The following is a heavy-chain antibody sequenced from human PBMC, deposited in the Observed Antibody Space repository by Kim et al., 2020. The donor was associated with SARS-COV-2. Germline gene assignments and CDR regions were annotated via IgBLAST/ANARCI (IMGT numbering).Heavy chain of an antibody. J-gene: IGHJ4*02. CDR2: ISGSGGST. CDR1: GFTFSSYA. Sequence: GGSLRLSCAASGFTFSSYAMSWVRQAPGKGLEWVSAISGSGGSTYYADSVKGRFTISRDNSKNTLYLQMNSLRAEDTAVYYCAKDPGLSIAARTDLDYWGQGTLVTVSS. CDR3: AKDPGLSIAARTDLDY. V-gene: IGHV3-23*01. D-gene: IGHD6-6*01.